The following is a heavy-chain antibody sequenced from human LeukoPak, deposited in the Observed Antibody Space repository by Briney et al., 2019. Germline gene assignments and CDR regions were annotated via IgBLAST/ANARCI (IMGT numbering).Heavy chain of an antibody. CDR3: ARLNDSSGYYESYFDY. D-gene: IGHD3-22*01. Sequence: SETLSLTCTVSGGSISSYYWSWIRQPPGKGLEWIGYIYYSGSTNYNPSLKSRVTISVDTSKNQFSLKLSSVTAADTAVYYCARLNDSSGYYESYFDYWGQGTLVTVSS. V-gene: IGHV4-59*08. CDR1: GGSISSYY. CDR2: IYYSGST. J-gene: IGHJ4*02.